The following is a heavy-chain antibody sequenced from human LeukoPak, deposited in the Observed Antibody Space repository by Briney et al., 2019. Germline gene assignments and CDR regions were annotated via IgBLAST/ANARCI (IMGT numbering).Heavy chain of an antibody. J-gene: IGHJ4*02. CDR3: ATEQVSASAWGFDY. CDR2: IHTSGTT. D-gene: IGHD5/OR15-5a*01. CDR1: GVSISSYL. V-gene: IGHV4-4*07. Sequence: SETLSLTCTVSGVSISSYLWSWIRQSAGKRPEWLGRIHTSGTTTYSPSLQSRLTMSVDTSKSQVSLRLTSVTAADTAVYYCATEQVSASAWGFDYWGQGSLVTVSS.